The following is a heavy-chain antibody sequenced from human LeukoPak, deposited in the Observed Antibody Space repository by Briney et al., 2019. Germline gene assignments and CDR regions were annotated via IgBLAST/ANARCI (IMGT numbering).Heavy chain of an antibody. D-gene: IGHD3-22*01. CDR1: GFTFSSYW. V-gene: IGHV3-74*01. CDR2: VKSDGST. Sequence: GGSLRLSCAASGFTFSSYWMHWVRQAPGKGLVWVSRVKSDGSTRYADSVKGRFTVSRDNAKNTVSLQMNSLRAEDTGVYYCARAPSEIGGYYPEYFRHWGQGTLVTVSS. J-gene: IGHJ1*01. CDR3: ARAPSEIGGYYPEYFRH.